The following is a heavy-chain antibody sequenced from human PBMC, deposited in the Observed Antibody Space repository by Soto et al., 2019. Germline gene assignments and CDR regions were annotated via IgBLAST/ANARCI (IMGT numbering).Heavy chain of an antibody. Sequence: QVQLVQSGAELKKPGASVNISCQASGFTFSDTLINWVRQGPGQRLEWMGWINPANGNTRYSEPFQGRVTISSLSSASTADVALSDLTSEATAVYYCARDIVGVGQRANDAFDVWGEGTMITVYS. D-gene: IGHD1-26*01. CDR1: GFTFSDTL. CDR3: ARDIVGVGQRANDAFDV. J-gene: IGHJ3*01. V-gene: IGHV1-3*01. CDR2: INPANGNT.